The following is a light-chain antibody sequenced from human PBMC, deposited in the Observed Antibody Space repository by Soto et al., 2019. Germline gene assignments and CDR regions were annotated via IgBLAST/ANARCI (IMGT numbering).Light chain of an antibody. J-gene: IGLJ1*01. Sequence: QSVLTQPASVSGSPGQSITISCPGSSSDVGDYNYVSWYQQHPGKAPKLMIYDVSNRPSGVSNRFSGSKSGNTASLTISGLQAEDEADYSCISYTSSSTYVFGTGTKVTVL. V-gene: IGLV2-14*01. CDR2: DVS. CDR1: SSDVGDYNY. CDR3: ISYTSSSTYV.